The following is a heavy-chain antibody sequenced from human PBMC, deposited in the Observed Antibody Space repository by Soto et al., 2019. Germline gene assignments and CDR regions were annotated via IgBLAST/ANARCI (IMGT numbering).Heavy chain of an antibody. D-gene: IGHD3-22*01. Sequence: ASVKVSCKAPGYTFTSYDINSLRQATGQGLEWMGWMHPNSGNTGHAQKFQGRVTMTRNTSISTAYMELSSLRSEDTAVYYCARVREGYNDLLDYWGQGTQVTVSS. J-gene: IGHJ4*02. CDR3: ARVREGYNDLLDY. CDR2: MHPNSGNT. CDR1: GYTFTSYD. V-gene: IGHV1-8*01.